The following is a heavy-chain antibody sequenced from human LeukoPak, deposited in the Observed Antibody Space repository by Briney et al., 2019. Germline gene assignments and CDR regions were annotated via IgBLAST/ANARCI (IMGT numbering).Heavy chain of an antibody. J-gene: IGHJ4*02. Sequence: GGSLRLSCVTSVFTFSIYDMNWVRQAPGKGVEWISYISTSGATMHYADSVEGRFTISRDNARNSLYLQMNSLRAEDTAVYYCARGYFWGQGTLVTVSS. CDR1: VFTFSIYD. CDR3: ARGYF. V-gene: IGHV3-48*03. CDR2: ISTSGATM. D-gene: IGHD3-9*01.